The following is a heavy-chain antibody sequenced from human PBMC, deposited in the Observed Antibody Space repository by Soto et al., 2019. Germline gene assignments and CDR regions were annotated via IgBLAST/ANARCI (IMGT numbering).Heavy chain of an antibody. J-gene: IGHJ6*03. CDR3: ARGPDPNYYYYYYMDV. CDR2: INPNSGGT. Sequence: QVQLVQSGAEVKKPGASVKVSCKASGYTFTGYYMHWVRQAPGQGLEWMGWINPNSGGTNYAQKFQGWVTMTRDTSISTAYMELSRLRSDDTAVYYCARGPDPNYYYYYYMDVWGKGTTVTVSS. V-gene: IGHV1-2*04. CDR1: GYTFTGYY.